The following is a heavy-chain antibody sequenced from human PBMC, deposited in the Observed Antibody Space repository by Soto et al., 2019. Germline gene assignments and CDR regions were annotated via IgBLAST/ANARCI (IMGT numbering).Heavy chain of an antibody. D-gene: IGHD3-3*01. V-gene: IGHV3-11*01. J-gene: IGHJ5*02. CDR1: GFTFSDYY. CDR2: ISSSGSTI. CDR3: KYYDFWSGRNLWFDP. Sequence: QVQLVESGGGLVKPGGSLRLSCAASGFTFSDYYMSWIRQAPGKGLEWASYISSSGSTIYYADSVKGRFTISRDNAKNSLYLQMNSLRAEDTAVYYCKYYDFWSGRNLWFDPWGQGTLVTVSS.